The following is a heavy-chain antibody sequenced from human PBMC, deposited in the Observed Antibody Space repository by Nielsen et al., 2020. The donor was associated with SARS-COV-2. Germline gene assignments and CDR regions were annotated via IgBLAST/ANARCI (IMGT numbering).Heavy chain of an antibody. Sequence: GESLKISCAASGFTVSSNYMSWVRQAAGKGLEWVSVIYSDGSASYADSVKGRFTISGDNFKNMLFLQMNSLRAEDTAVYYCARDNWGRMDVWGQGTTVTVSS. CDR3: ARDNWGRMDV. D-gene: IGHD7-27*01. J-gene: IGHJ6*02. CDR2: IYSDGSA. CDR1: GFTVSSNY. V-gene: IGHV3-66*01.